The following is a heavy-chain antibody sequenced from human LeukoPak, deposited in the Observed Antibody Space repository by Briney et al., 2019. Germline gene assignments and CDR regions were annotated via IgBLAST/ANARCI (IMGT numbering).Heavy chain of an antibody. J-gene: IGHJ4*02. CDR2: IKQDGSQS. Sequence: GGSLRLSCAASGFTFSNYWVKWVRQAPGKGVEGLANIKQDGSQSHYVDSVKGRFTISRDNAKNSLYLQMNTLRAEDTAVYYCARDYSASGSFDYWGQGTLVTVSS. D-gene: IGHD3-10*01. CDR1: GFTFSNYW. CDR3: ARDYSASGSFDY. V-gene: IGHV3-7*01.